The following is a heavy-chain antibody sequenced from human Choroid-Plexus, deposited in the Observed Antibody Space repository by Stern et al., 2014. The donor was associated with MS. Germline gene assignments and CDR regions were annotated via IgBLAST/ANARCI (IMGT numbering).Heavy chain of an antibody. Sequence: QVQLQESGPGLVKPSQTLSLTCTVSGGSISSGGYYWSWIRQHPGKGLEGIGFIYYSGSTYYNPSLKSRVTISVDTSKNQFSLKLSSVTAADTAVYYCLRGQQHYYFDYWGQGTLVTVSS. CDR1: GGSISSGGYY. D-gene: IGHD6-13*01. J-gene: IGHJ4*02. CDR2: IYYSGST. V-gene: IGHV4-31*03. CDR3: LRGQQHYYFDY.